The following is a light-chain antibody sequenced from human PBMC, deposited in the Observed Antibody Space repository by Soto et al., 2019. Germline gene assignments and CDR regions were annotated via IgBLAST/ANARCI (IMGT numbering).Light chain of an antibody. CDR1: QSVGSH. J-gene: IGKJ3*01. CDR3: QQYDNWPPFN. Sequence: EIVMTQSPATLSVSPGERATLSCRASQSVGSHLAWYQQRPGQAPRLLLYGALYRATGIPARFSGSGSGTDFALTISSLQSEDFAVYYCQQYDNWPPFNFGPGTKVDIK. V-gene: IGKV3-15*01. CDR2: GAL.